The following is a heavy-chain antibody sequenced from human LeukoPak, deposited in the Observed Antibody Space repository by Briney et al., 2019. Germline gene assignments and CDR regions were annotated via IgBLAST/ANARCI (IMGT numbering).Heavy chain of an antibody. J-gene: IGHJ4*02. V-gene: IGHV4-59*01. CDR2: IYYSGST. CDR3: ARDQSGVTSCGSYYFDY. Sequence: PSETLSLTCTVSGGSISSYYWSWIRQPPGKGLEWIGYIYYSGSTNYNPSLKSRVTISVDTSKNQFSLKLSSVTAADTAVYYCARDQSGVTSCGSYYFDYWGQGTLVTVSS. D-gene: IGHD5-18*01. CDR1: GGSISSYY.